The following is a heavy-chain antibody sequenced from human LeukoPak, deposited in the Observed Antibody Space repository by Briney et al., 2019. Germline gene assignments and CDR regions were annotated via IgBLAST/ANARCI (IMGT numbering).Heavy chain of an antibody. V-gene: IGHV1-69*05. D-gene: IGHD1-14*01. Sequence: GSLVKVSCKASGGTFSSYAISWVRQAPGQGLEWMGGIIPIFGTANYAQKFQGRVTITTDESTSTAYMELSSLRSEDTAVYYCASQKRSYRKIDAFDIWGQGTMVTVSS. CDR3: ASQKRSYRKIDAFDI. CDR2: IIPIFGTA. CDR1: GGTFSSYA. J-gene: IGHJ3*02.